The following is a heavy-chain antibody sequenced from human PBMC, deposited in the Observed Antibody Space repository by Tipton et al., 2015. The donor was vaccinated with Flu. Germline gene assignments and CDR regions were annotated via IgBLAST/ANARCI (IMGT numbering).Heavy chain of an antibody. V-gene: IGHV4-34*01. CDR1: GGSFSGYY. Sequence: TLSLTCAVYGGSFSGYYWSWIRQPPGKGLEWIGEINHSGNTNYNPSLKSRVTISGDTSKNQFSLQLNSVTAADTAVYYCARACGSGGNRWFDPWGQGALVTVSS. CDR3: ARACGSGGNRWFDP. D-gene: IGHD2-15*01. J-gene: IGHJ5*02. CDR2: INHSGNT.